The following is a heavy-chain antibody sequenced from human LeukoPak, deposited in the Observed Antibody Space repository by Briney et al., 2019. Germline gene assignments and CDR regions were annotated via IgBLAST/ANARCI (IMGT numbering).Heavy chain of an antibody. CDR1: GFTFSSYA. J-gene: IGHJ6*02. CDR2: ISGSGGST. D-gene: IGHD2-15*01. V-gene: IGHV3-23*01. Sequence: PGGSLRLSCAAAGFTFSSYAMSWVRQAPGKGLEWVSAISGSGGSTYYADSVKGRFTISRDNSKNTLYLQMNSLRAEDTAVYYCARNLYYCSGGSCYSSGDYGMDVWGQGTTVTVSS. CDR3: ARNLYYCSGGSCYSSGDYGMDV.